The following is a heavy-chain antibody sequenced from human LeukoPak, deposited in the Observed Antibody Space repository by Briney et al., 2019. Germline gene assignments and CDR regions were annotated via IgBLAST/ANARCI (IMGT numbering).Heavy chain of an antibody. V-gene: IGHV3-11*01. Sequence: GGSLRLSCAASGFTFSDYYMSWIRQAPGKGLEWVSYISSSVSTIYYADSVKGRFTISRDNAKNSLYLQMNSLRAEDTAVYYCARVTEVYYDSSGYSDYWGQGTLVTVSS. CDR2: ISSSVSTI. D-gene: IGHD3-22*01. J-gene: IGHJ4*02. CDR3: ARVTEVYYDSSGYSDY. CDR1: GFTFSDYY.